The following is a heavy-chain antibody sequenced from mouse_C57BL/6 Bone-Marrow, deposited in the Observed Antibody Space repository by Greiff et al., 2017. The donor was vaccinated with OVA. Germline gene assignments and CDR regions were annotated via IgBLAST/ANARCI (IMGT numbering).Heavy chain of an antibody. V-gene: IGHV1-59*01. CDR3: ERLGDYDEGFYAMDY. CDR1: GYTFTSYW. J-gene: IGHJ4*01. D-gene: IGHD2-4*01. Sequence: QVQLQQPGAELVRPGTSVKLSCKASGYTFTSYWMHWVKQRPGQGLEWIGVIDPSDSYTNYNQKFKGKATLTVDTSSSTAYMQLSSLTSEDSAVYYCERLGDYDEGFYAMDYWGQGTSVTVSS. CDR2: IDPSDSYT.